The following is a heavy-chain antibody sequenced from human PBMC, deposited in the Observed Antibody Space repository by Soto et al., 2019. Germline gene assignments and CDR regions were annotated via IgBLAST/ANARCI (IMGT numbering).Heavy chain of an antibody. J-gene: IGHJ6*02. Sequence: SETLSLTCTASGGSIGSYYWSWIRQPPGKGLEWIGYIYYSGSTNYNPSLKSRVTISVDTSKNQFSLKLSSVTAADTAVYYCASAGARPQLPQIQYYYYYGMDVWGQGTTVTVSS. CDR3: ASAGARPQLPQIQYYYYYGMDV. CDR2: IYYSGST. V-gene: IGHV4-59*01. CDR1: GGSIGSYY. D-gene: IGHD6-6*01.